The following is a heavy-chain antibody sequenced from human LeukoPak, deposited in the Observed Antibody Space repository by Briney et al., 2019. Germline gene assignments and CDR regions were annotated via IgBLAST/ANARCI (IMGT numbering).Heavy chain of an antibody. D-gene: IGHD3-22*01. V-gene: IGHV5-51*01. CDR3: AGGYYDSSGYSPLFDP. CDR2: IYPGDSDT. Sequence: GESLRISCKGSGYSFTSYWISWVRQMPGKGLEWMGIIYPGDSDTRYSPSFQGQVTISADKSISTAYLQWSSLKASDTAMYYCAGGYYDSSGYSPLFDPWGQGTLVTVSS. CDR1: GYSFTSYW. J-gene: IGHJ5*02.